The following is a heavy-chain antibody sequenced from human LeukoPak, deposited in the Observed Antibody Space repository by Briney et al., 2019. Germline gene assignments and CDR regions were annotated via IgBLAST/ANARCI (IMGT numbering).Heavy chain of an antibody. CDR2: IYYSGST. V-gene: IGHV4-31*03. Sequence: SQTLSLTCTVSGGSISSGGYYWSWIRQHPGKGLEWIGYIYYSGSTYYNPSLKSRVTISVDTSKNQFSLKLSSVTAADTAVYYCARGPDIWRKAYYFDYWGQGTLVTVSS. D-gene: IGHD3/OR15-3a*01. J-gene: IGHJ4*02. CDR3: ARGPDIWRKAYYFDY. CDR1: GGSISSGGYY.